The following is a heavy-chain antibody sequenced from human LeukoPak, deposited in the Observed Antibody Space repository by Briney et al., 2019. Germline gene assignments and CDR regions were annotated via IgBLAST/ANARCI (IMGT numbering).Heavy chain of an antibody. CDR1: GFTFSNYA. CDR3: AKRSLTMVRGVFDY. D-gene: IGHD3-10*01. Sequence: GGSLRLSCAASGFTFSNYAMNWVRQAPGRGLEWVSGISRSGGSTYYVDSVKGRFTISRDNSKNAMCLQMNSLRAEDTAVYYCAKRSLTMVRGVFDYWGQGILVTVSS. V-gene: IGHV3-23*01. J-gene: IGHJ4*02. CDR2: ISRSGGST.